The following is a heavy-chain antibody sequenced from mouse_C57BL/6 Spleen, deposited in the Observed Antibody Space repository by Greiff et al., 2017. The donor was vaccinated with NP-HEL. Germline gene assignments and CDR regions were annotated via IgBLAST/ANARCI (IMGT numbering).Heavy chain of an antibody. V-gene: IGHV3-8*01. J-gene: IGHJ1*03. Sequence: EVQLQQSGPGLAKPSQTLSLTCSVTGYSITSDYWNWIRKFPGNKLEYMGYISYSGSTYYNPSLKSRISITRDTSKNQYYLQLNSVTTEDTATYYCARKKDYDYDDWYFDVWGTGTTVTVSS. CDR1: GYSITSDY. CDR2: ISYSGST. CDR3: ARKKDYDYDDWYFDV. D-gene: IGHD2-4*01.